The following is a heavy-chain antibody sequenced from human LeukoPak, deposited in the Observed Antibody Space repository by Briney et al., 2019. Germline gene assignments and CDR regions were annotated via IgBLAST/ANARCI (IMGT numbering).Heavy chain of an antibody. J-gene: IGHJ4*02. CDR3: ARRRYNYDY. CDR1: GGSISSYY. D-gene: IGHD5-18*01. CDR2: IYYSGNT. V-gene: IGHV4-59*01. Sequence: SETLSLTCTVSGGSISSYYWSWIRQPPGKGLGWIGYIYYSGNTIYNPSLKSRVTISIDPSKNQFSLKLSSVTAADTAVYYCARRRYNYDYWGQGTLVTVSS.